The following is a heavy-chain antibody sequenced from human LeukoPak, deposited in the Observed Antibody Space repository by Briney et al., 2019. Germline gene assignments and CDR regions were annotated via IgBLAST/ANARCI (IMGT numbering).Heavy chain of an antibody. CDR2: INPNSGGT. CDR1: GYTFTGYY. CDR3: ARDDSGYDYFYGMDV. Sequence: ASAKVSCKASGYTFTGYYMHWVRQAPGQGLEWMGWINPNSGGTNYAQKFQGRVTMTRDTSISTAYMELSRLRSDDTAVYYCARDDSGYDYFYGMDVWGQGTTVTVSS. V-gene: IGHV1-2*02. D-gene: IGHD5-12*01. J-gene: IGHJ6*02.